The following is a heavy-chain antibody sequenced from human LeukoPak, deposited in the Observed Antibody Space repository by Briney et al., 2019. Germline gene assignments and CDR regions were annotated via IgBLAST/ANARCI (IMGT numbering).Heavy chain of an antibody. CDR1: GYTFTSYD. J-gene: IGHJ6*02. V-gene: IGHV1-8*01. Sequence: GASVKVSCKASGYTFTSYDINWVRQATGQGLEWMGWMNPNSGNTDYAQKFQGRVTMTRNTSISTAYMELSGLRSEDTAVYYCARKPGTYYDFWSLGGTDYYYGMDVWGQGTTVTVSS. CDR2: MNPNSGNT. D-gene: IGHD3-3*01. CDR3: ARKPGTYYDFWSLGGTDYYYGMDV.